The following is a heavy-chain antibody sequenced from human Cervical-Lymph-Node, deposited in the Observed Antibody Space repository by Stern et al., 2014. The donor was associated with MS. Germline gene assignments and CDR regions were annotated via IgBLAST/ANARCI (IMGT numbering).Heavy chain of an antibody. CDR1: GFSLTTTGVS. CDR3: AHTDSSTNLNCFDP. V-gene: IGHV2-5*02. Sequence: QVPLRESGPTLVKPTQTLTLTCTFSGFSLTTTGVSVGWIRQPPGKALEWLALIYWDDDKRYSASLKSRLTITKDTSKNQVVLTMTNMDPVDTATYYCAHTDSSTNLNCFDPWGQGTLVTVSS. D-gene: IGHD2-2*01. J-gene: IGHJ5*02. CDR2: IYWDDDK.